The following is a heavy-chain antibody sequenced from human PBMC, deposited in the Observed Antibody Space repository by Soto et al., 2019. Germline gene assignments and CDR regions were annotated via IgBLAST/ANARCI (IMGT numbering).Heavy chain of an antibody. CDR2: ISYDGSNK. D-gene: IGHD3-22*01. Sequence: SLRLSCAASGFTFSSYGMHWVRQAPGKGLEWVAVISYDGSNKYYADSVKGRFTISRDNSKNTLYLQMNSLRAEDTAVYYCAKELGGGIVVACDAFDIWGQGTMVTVSS. J-gene: IGHJ3*02. CDR3: AKELGGGIVVACDAFDI. CDR1: GFTFSSYG. V-gene: IGHV3-30*18.